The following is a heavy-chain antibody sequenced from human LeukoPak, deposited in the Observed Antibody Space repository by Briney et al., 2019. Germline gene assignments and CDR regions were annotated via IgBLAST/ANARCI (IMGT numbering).Heavy chain of an antibody. CDR1: GGSISSYY. CDR2: IYYSGST. CDR3: ARAYDFWSGYYFDY. D-gene: IGHD3-3*01. Sequence: SETLSLTCTVSGGSISSYYWSWIRQPPRKGLEWIGYIYYSGSTNNNPSLKSRVTISVDTSKNQFSLKLSSVTAAYTAVYYCARAYDFWSGYYFDYWGQGTLVTVSS. J-gene: IGHJ4*02. V-gene: IGHV4-59*01.